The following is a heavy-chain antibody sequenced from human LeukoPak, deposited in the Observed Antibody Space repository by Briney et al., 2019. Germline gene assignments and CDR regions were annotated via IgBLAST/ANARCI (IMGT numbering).Heavy chain of an antibody. D-gene: IGHD4-11*01. CDR3: ARDLLPTVTTLGAFDI. Sequence: SETLSLTCAVYGGSFSGYYWSWIRQPPGKGLEWIGEINHSGSTNYNPSLKSRVTISVDTSKNQFSLKLSSVTAADTAVYYCARDLLPTVTTLGAFDIWGQGTMVTVSS. CDR2: INHSGST. J-gene: IGHJ3*02. CDR1: GGSFSGYY. V-gene: IGHV4-34*01.